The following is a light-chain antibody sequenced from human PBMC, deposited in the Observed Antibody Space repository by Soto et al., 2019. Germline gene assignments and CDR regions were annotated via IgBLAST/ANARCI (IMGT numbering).Light chain of an antibody. J-gene: IGKJ1*01. V-gene: IGKV3-20*01. CDR1: QSVSSSY. CDR3: QQYSSSWT. Sequence: EIVLTQSPGTLSLSPGERATLSCRASQSVSSSYLAWYQQKPGQAPRLLIHGTSSRATGIPGRFSGSGSGTDFTLTISRLEPEDFAVYYCQQYSSSWTFGQGTKVDIK. CDR2: GTS.